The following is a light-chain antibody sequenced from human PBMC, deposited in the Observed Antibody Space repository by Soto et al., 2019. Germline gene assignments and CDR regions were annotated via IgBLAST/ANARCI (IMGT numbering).Light chain of an antibody. Sequence: DIQMTQSPSSLSASVGDRVTITCQASQNINNYLNWYQQKPGRAPKLLIYDASNLEAGVPSRLRGSGSGTDFTFPISRLQPEDIATYYCQQYETLPTFGQGTRLEIK. CDR2: DAS. J-gene: IGKJ5*01. CDR3: QQYETLPT. CDR1: QNINNY. V-gene: IGKV1-33*01.